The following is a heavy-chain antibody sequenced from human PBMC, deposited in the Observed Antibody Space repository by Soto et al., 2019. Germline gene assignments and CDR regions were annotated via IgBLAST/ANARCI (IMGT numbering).Heavy chain of an antibody. CDR3: AKGARSFSYYYGMDV. Sequence: GESLKISCKGSGYSFTSYWIGWVRQMPGKGLEWMGIIYPGDSDTRYSPSFQGQVTISADKSISTAYLQWSSLKASDTAMYYCAKGARSFSYYYGMDVWGQGTTVTVS. CDR2: IYPGDSDT. J-gene: IGHJ6*02. CDR1: GYSFTSYW. V-gene: IGHV5-51*01.